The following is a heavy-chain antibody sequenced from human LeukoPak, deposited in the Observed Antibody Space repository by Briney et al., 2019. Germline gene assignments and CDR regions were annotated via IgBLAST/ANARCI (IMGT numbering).Heavy chain of an antibody. D-gene: IGHD6-13*01. CDR1: GGSISSYY. J-gene: IGHJ4*02. CDR2: IYYSGST. V-gene: IGHV4-59*08. CDR3: AGRAIAAATYYFDY. Sequence: SETLSLTCTVSGGSISSYYWSWIRQPPGKGLEWIGYIYYSGSTNYNPSLKSRVTISVDTSKNQFSLKLSSVTAADTAVYYCAGRAIAAATYYFDYWGQGTLVTVSS.